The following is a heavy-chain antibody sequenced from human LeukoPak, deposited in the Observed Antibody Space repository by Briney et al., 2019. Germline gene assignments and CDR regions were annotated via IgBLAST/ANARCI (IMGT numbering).Heavy chain of an antibody. CDR3: ARDGGGSPDY. Sequence: PGGSLRLSCAASGFTFRSYAMHWVRQAPGKGLEYVSAISASGGHTYYANSVKGRFTISRDNSKNTLYLQMGSLRTEDMAVYYCARDGGGSPDYWGQGTLVTVSS. V-gene: IGHV3-64*01. D-gene: IGHD1-26*01. CDR2: ISASGGHT. J-gene: IGHJ4*02. CDR1: GFTFRSYA.